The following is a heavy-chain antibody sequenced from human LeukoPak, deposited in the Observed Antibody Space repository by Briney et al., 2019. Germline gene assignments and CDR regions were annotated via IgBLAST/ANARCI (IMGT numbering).Heavy chain of an antibody. CDR1: GFTFSSYA. Sequence: GGSLRLSCAASGFTFSSYAMSWVRQAPGKGLEWVANIKKDGSDKNYLGSVKGRFTISRDNAKNSLYVQMNSLRVEDTAVYYCVAGSGWRFDYWGQGTLVTVSS. V-gene: IGHV3-7*01. CDR3: VAGSGWRFDY. J-gene: IGHJ4*02. CDR2: IKKDGSDK. D-gene: IGHD6-19*01.